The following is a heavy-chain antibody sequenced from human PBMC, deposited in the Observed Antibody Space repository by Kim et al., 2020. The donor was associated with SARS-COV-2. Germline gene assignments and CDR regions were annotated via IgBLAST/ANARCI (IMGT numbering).Heavy chain of an antibody. D-gene: IGHD1-26*01. CDR3: TRRESGSYYYYYGMDV. J-gene: IGHJ6*02. CDR2: IRSKANSYAT. V-gene: IGHV3-73*01. CDR1: GFTFSGSA. Sequence: GGSLRLSCAASGFTFSGSAMHWVRQASGKGLEWVGRIRSKANSYATAYAASVKGRFTISRDDSKNTAYLQMNSLKTEDTAVYYCTRRESGSYYYYYGMDVWGQGTTVTVSS.